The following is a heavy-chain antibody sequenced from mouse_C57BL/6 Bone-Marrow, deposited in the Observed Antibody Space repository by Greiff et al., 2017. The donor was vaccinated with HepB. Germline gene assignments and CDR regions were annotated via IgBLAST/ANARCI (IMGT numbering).Heavy chain of an antibody. CDR3: ARHIYYYGSSYVWYFDV. J-gene: IGHJ1*03. Sequence: EVKLMESGGGLVQPGGSLKLSCAASGFTFSDYYMYWVRQTPEKRLEWVAYISNGGGSTYYPDTVKGRFTISRDNAKNTLYLQMSRLKSEDTAMYYCARHIYYYGSSYVWYFDVWGTGTTVTVSS. CDR2: ISNGGGST. CDR1: GFTFSDYY. D-gene: IGHD1-1*01. V-gene: IGHV5-12*01.